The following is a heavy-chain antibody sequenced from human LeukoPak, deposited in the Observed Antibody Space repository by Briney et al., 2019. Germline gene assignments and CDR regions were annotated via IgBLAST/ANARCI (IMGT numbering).Heavy chain of an antibody. CDR2: IYSGGST. CDR1: GFTVSSDY. Sequence: GGSLRLSCAASGFTVSSDYMSWVRQAPGKGLEWVSVIYSGGSTYYADSVKGRFTISRDNSKNTLYLQMNSLRAEDTAVYYCATSGWYQGIDYWGQGTLVTVSS. D-gene: IGHD6-19*01. CDR3: ATSGWYQGIDY. V-gene: IGHV3-53*01. J-gene: IGHJ4*02.